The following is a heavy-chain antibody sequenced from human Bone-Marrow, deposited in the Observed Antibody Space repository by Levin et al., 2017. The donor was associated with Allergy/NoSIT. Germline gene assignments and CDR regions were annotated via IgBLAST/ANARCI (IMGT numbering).Heavy chain of an antibody. D-gene: IGHD1-26*01. Sequence: PGDSLKISCVVSGLTFSNYWMTWARQASGKGLEWVASINEDGSDKYYVDSVKGRFTISRDNAKNSLYLQMNNLRAEDTAVYYCAKQISREGYWGQGTLVTVSS. V-gene: IGHV3-7*01. CDR1: GLTFSNYW. CDR3: AKQISREGY. J-gene: IGHJ4*02. CDR2: INEDGSDK.